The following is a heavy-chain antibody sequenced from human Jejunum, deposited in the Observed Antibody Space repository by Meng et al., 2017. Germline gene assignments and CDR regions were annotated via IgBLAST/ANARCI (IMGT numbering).Heavy chain of an antibody. D-gene: IGHD4-17*01. J-gene: IGHJ4*02. V-gene: IGHV3-7*01. Sequence: GGSLRLSCAAPGFTFSSYWMTWVRQAPGKGLEWVANIREDGNEIYYVDSVKGRFTVSRDYARNTLHLQMNSLRAEDTAVYYCARDDGDFSFHYWGQGSLVTVSS. CDR1: GFTFSSYW. CDR2: IREDGNEI. CDR3: ARDDGDFSFHY.